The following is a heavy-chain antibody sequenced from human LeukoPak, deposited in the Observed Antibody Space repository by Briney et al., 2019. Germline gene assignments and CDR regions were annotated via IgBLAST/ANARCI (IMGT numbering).Heavy chain of an antibody. V-gene: IGHV4-59*01. J-gene: IGHJ6*03. D-gene: IGHD3-10*01. CDR3: ARSEPMVRGVYYYYYYMDV. Sequence: SETLSPTCTVSGGSISSYYWSWIRQPPGKGLEWIGYIYYSGSTNYNPSLKSRVTISVDTSKNQFSLKLSSVTAADTAVYYCARSEPMVRGVYYYYYYMDVWGKGTTVTISS. CDR2: IYYSGST. CDR1: GGSISSYY.